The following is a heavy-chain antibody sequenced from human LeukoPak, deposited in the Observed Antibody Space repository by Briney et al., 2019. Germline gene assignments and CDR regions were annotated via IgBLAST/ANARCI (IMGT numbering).Heavy chain of an antibody. V-gene: IGHV3-48*01. J-gene: IGHJ4*02. CDR1: GFPLSSYS. Sequence: PGGSLRLSCAASGFPLSSYSINWFRQAPGKGLEWVAYISASGSNIYYVDSVMGRFTVSRDNPKSSLFLQMNSPRAEDTAVYYCARVKGTYLDYWGQGALVTVSS. CDR2: ISASGSNI. CDR3: ARVKGTYLDY. D-gene: IGHD1-1*01.